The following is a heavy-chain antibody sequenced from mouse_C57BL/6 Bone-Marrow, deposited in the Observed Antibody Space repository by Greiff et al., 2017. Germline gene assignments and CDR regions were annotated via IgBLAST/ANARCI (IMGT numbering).Heavy chain of an antibody. Sequence: VQLQQSGPVLVKPGASVKMSCKASGYTFTDYYMNWVKQSHGKSLEWIGVINPYNGGTSYNQKFKGQATLTVDKSSSTAYMELNSLTSEDSAVYYCARYGGYYDYFDYWGQGTTLTVSS. V-gene: IGHV1-19*01. CDR1: GYTFTDYY. J-gene: IGHJ2*01. CDR3: ARYGGYYDYFDY. CDR2: INPYNGGT. D-gene: IGHD2-3*01.